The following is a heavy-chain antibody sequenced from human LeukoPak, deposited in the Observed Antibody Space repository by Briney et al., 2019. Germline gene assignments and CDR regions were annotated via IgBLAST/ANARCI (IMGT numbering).Heavy chain of an antibody. CDR2: ISNSRSNI. CDR3: ARDNRDFWSGYYYFDY. J-gene: IGHJ4*02. V-gene: IGHV3-48*01. CDR1: GFTFSDYK. Sequence: GGSLRLLCAASGFTFSDYKMKWVRQARGKGVEGGAYISNSRSNIYYADSVKGRFTVSRDKEKNSKYLQMNSLRAEDTAVYYCARDNRDFWSGYYYFDYWGQGALVTVSS. D-gene: IGHD3-3*01.